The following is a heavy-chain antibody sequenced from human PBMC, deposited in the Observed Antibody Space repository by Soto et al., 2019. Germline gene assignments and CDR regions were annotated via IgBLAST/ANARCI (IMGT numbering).Heavy chain of an antibody. CDR2: IYYSGST. Sequence: SETLSLTCTVSGGSVSSGSYYWSWIRQPPGKGLEWIGYIYYSGSTNYNPSLKSRVTISVDTSKNQFSLKLSSVTAADTAVYYCARGGYYDSSGYHESYFQHWGQGTLVTVSS. CDR1: GGSVSSGSYY. J-gene: IGHJ1*01. D-gene: IGHD3-22*01. V-gene: IGHV4-61*01. CDR3: ARGGYYDSSGYHESYFQH.